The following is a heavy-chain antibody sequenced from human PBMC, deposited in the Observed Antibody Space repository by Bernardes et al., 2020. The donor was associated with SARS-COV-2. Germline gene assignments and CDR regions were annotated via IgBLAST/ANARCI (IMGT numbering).Heavy chain of an antibody. CDR3: AGGFEPQLYYYVSSGYQYYFDY. CDR2: ISAYNGNT. CDR1: GYTFTSYG. Sequence: ASVKVSCKASGYTFTSYGISWVRQAPGQGLEWMGRISAYNGNTNYAQKLQGRVTMTTDTSTSTAYMELRSLRSDDAAVYYCAGGFEPQLYYYVSSGYQYYFDYWGQGTLVNVSS. V-gene: IGHV1-18*01. D-gene: IGHD3-22*01. J-gene: IGHJ4*02.